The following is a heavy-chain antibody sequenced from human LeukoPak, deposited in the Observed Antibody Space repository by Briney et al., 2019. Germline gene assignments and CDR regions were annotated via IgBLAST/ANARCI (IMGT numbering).Heavy chain of an antibody. J-gene: IGHJ4*02. D-gene: IGHD5-18*01. CDR3: ASGYSYGASFDY. CDR2: IIPIFGTA. Sequence: ASVTVSCKASGGTFSSYAISWVRQAPGQGLKWMGGIIPIFGTANYAQKFQGRVTITADESTSTAYMELSSLRSEDTAVYYCASGYSYGASFDYWGQGTLVTVSS. CDR1: GGTFSSYA. V-gene: IGHV1-69*13.